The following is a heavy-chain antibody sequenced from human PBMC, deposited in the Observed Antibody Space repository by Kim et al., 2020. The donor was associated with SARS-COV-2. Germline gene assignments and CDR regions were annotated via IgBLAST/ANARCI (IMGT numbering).Heavy chain of an antibody. V-gene: IGHV3-23*01. J-gene: IGHJ4*02. Sequence: YADSDKGRFTISSDNPKTTLYLQMNSLRAGDTAVYYCAKSFRIVGANPNWGQGTLVTVSS. D-gene: IGHD1-26*01. CDR3: AKSFRIVGANPN.